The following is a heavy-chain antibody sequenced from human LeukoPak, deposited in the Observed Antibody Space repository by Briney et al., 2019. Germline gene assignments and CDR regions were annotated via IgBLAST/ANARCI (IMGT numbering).Heavy chain of an antibody. CDR3: VSLYYYDTTGYFSPYYFDY. V-gene: IGHV4-34*01. J-gene: IGHJ4*02. Sequence: SETLSLTCTVSGGSISSYYWSWIRQPPGKGLEWIGEINHSGSTNYNPSLKSRVTISVDTSKNQFSLKLSSVTAADTAVYYCVSLYYYDTTGYFSPYYFDYWGQGTLVTVSS. CDR1: GGSISSYY. CDR2: INHSGST. D-gene: IGHD3-22*01.